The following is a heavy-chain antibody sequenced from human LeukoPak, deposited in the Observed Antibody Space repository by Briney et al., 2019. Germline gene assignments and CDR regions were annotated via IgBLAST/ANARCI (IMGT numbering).Heavy chain of an antibody. Sequence: PSETLSLTCTVSGGSISSYYWSWIRQPPGKGLEWIGEINHSGSTNYNPSLKSRVTMSVDASKNQFSLKLSSVTAADTAVYYCASSPSRGYDFWSGSPSVDYWGQGTLITVSS. J-gene: IGHJ4*02. CDR1: GGSISSYY. V-gene: IGHV4-34*01. CDR3: ASSPSRGYDFWSGSPSVDY. D-gene: IGHD3-3*01. CDR2: INHSGST.